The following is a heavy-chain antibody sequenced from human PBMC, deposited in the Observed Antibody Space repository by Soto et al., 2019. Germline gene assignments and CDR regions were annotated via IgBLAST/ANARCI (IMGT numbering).Heavy chain of an antibody. Sequence: EVQVVESGGGLVKPGGSLRLSCAASGFNFKAYSMHWVRQAPGKGLEWVSSIGTGGSYIYYGEALKGRFTTSRDNAEKQPFLEMNSLRAEDTAMYYCVRGQRQAVRLDDFDLWGQGTMVIVAS. J-gene: IGHJ3*01. V-gene: IGHV3-21*01. D-gene: IGHD3-10*01. CDR3: VRGQRQAVRLDDFDL. CDR1: GFNFKAYS. CDR2: IGTGGSYI.